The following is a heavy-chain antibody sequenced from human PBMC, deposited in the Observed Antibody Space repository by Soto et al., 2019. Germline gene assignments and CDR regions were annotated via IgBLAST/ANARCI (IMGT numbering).Heavy chain of an antibody. CDR2: IWYDGSNK. V-gene: IGHV3-33*01. CDR1: GVTFSSYG. Sequence: QVQLVESGGGVVQPGRSLRLSCAASGVTFSSYGMHWVRQAPGKGLEWVAVIWYDGSNKYYADSVKGRFTISRDNSKNTLYLQMNSLRAEDTAVYFCARGSVVVVAAWFDPWGQGTLVTVSS. D-gene: IGHD2-15*01. CDR3: ARGSVVVVAAWFDP. J-gene: IGHJ5*02.